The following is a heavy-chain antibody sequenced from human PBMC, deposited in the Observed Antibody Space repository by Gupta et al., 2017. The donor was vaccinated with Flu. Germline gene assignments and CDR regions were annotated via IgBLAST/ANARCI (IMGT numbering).Heavy chain of an antibody. CDR1: GYTFTSYD. Sequence: QVQLVQSGAEVKKPGASVKVSCKASGYTFTSYDMHWVRQAPGQGREWMGIINPSGGSKSNAQNVRGRVTMTSDTPTSTVEMELRRLRAENTSVYYEASDRSGYPLWYGGQGTIVTVPS. J-gene: IGHJ4*02. V-gene: IGHV1-46*01. CDR3: ASDRSGYPLWY. D-gene: IGHD5-18*01. CDR2: INPSGGSK.